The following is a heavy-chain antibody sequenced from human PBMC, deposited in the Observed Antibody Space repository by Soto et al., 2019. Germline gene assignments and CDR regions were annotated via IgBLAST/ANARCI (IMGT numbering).Heavy chain of an antibody. V-gene: IGHV3-15*01. CDR1: GFTFSNAW. CDR2: IKSKTVGGTT. Sequence: GGSLRLSCAASGFTFSNAWMSWVRQAPGKGLEWVGRIKSKTVGGTTDYAAPVKGRFTISRDDSKNTLYLQMNSLKTEDTAVYYCNRLLWFGDFTYYYMDVWGKGTTVTVSS. CDR3: NRLLWFGDFTYYYMDV. J-gene: IGHJ6*03. D-gene: IGHD3-10*01.